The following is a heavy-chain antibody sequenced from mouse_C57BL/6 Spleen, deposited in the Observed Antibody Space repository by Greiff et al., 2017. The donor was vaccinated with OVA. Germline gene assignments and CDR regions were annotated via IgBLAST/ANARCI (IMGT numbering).Heavy chain of an antibody. Sequence: EVKLQESGGGLVQPGGSMKLSCAASGFTFSDAWMDWVRQSPEKGLEWVAEIRNKANNHATYYAESVKGRFTISRDDSKSSVYLQMNSLRAEDTGIYYCTRYYGSSYETWFAYWGQGTLVTVSA. V-gene: IGHV6-6*01. CDR1: GFTFSDAW. CDR3: TRYYGSSYETWFAY. CDR2: IRNKANNHAT. J-gene: IGHJ3*01. D-gene: IGHD1-1*01.